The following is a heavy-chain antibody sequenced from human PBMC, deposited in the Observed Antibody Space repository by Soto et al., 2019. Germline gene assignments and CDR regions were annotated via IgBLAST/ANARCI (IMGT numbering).Heavy chain of an antibody. CDR2: IYYSGST. Sequence: QVQLQESGPGLVKPSQTLSLTCTVSGGSISSGGYYWSWIRQHPGKGLEWIGSIYYSGSTYYNPYLKSRVTISVDTSKNQFSLKLSSVTAADTAVYYCARDYDFWSGSIYYYYGMDVWGQGTTVTVSS. V-gene: IGHV4-31*03. CDR1: GGSISSGGYY. J-gene: IGHJ6*02. D-gene: IGHD3-3*01. CDR3: ARDYDFWSGSIYYYYGMDV.